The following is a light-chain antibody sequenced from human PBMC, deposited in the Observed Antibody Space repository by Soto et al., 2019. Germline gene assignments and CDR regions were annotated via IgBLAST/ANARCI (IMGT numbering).Light chain of an antibody. CDR3: QQSKSFPYT. J-gene: IGKJ2*01. CDR1: QDVSSW. CDR2: AAS. Sequence: DIQMTQSPSTVSASVGDTVTFSGRASQDVSSWLAWYQQKPGKAPDLLIYAASSFQSGVPSRFSGRGSGTDFILTISSLQPEDFATYYCQQSKSFPYTFGQGTKLEIK. V-gene: IGKV1-12*01.